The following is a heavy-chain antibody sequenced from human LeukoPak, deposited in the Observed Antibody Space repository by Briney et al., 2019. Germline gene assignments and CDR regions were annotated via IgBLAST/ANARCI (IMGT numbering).Heavy chain of an antibody. CDR2: IYYSGST. Sequence: SETLSLTCTVSGGSISSYYWSWLRQPPGKGLEWIGYIYYSGSTNYNPSLKSRVTISVDTSKNQFSLKLSSVTAADTAVYYCARDDLGLRLGELSCGFDPWGQGTLVTVSS. J-gene: IGHJ5*02. CDR3: ARDDLGLRLGELSCGFDP. V-gene: IGHV4-59*12. D-gene: IGHD3-16*02. CDR1: GGSISSYY.